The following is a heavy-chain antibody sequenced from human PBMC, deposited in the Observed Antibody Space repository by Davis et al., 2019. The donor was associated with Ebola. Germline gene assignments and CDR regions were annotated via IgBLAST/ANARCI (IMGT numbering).Heavy chain of an antibody. V-gene: IGHV3-23*01. CDR3: AKADGDYYYYYGMDV. CDR1: GFTFSSYA. CDR2: ISGSGGST. Sequence: PGGSLRLSCAASGFTFSSYAMSWVRQAPGKGLEWVSTISGSGGSTYYADSVKGRFAIPRDNSKNTLYLQMNSLRAEDTAVYYCAKADGDYYYYYGMDVWGQGTTVTVSS. J-gene: IGHJ6*02. D-gene: IGHD4-17*01.